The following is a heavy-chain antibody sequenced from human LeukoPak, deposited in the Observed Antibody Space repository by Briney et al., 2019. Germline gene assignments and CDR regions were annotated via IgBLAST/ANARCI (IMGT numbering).Heavy chain of an antibody. V-gene: IGHV3-30*04. CDR2: ISYDGSNK. J-gene: IGHJ3*02. CDR1: GFTFSSYE. Sequence: PGGSLRLSCAASGFTFSSYEMNWVRQAPGKGLEWVAVISYDGSNKYYADSVKGRFTISRDNSKNTLYLQMNSLRAEDTAVYYCARSLSGYCSSTSCYAQDAFDIWGQGTMVTVSS. D-gene: IGHD2-2*01. CDR3: ARSLSGYCSSTSCYAQDAFDI.